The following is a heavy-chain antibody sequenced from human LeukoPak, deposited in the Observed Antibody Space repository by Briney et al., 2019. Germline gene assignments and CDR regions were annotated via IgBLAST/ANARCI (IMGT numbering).Heavy chain of an antibody. J-gene: IGHJ4*02. CDR1: GFTFTNYG. D-gene: IGHD2-2*01. CDR2: ISAYNGHT. Sequence: GSVKVSCKASGFTFTNYGISWVRQAPGQGLEWMGWISAYNGHTNYAQKLQGRVTMTTDTSTSTAYMELRSLRSDDTAVYYCARDPRYCSSTSCLFGGYFDYWGQGTLVTVSS. V-gene: IGHV1-18*01. CDR3: ARDPRYCSSTSCLFGGYFDY.